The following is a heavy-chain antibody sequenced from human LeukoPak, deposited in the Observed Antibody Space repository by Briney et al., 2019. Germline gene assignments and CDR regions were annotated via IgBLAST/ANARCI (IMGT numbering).Heavy chain of an antibody. J-gene: IGHJ6*03. V-gene: IGHV4-39*01. Sequence: PSETLSLTCTVSGGSISSSSYYWGWSRQPLGKGREWIGSIYYTGSTYYNPSLKSRVTISVDTSKNQFSLKLSSVTAADTAVYYCARLHYGGNYGYYYYYMDVWGKGTTVTISS. D-gene: IGHD4-23*01. CDR1: GGSISSSSYY. CDR3: ARLHYGGNYGYYYYYMDV. CDR2: IYYTGST.